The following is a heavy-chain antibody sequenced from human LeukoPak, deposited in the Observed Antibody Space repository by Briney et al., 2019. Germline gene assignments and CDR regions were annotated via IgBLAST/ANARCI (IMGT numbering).Heavy chain of an antibody. Sequence: GGSLRLSCAASGFTFSSYGMHWVRQAPGKGLEWVAVISYDGSNKYYADSVKGRFTISRDNSKNTLYLQMNSLRAEDTAVYYCAKHGGESYSFDYWGQGTLVTVSS. V-gene: IGHV3-30*18. J-gene: IGHJ4*02. CDR3: AKHGGESYSFDY. CDR2: ISYDGSNK. CDR1: GFTFSSYG. D-gene: IGHD1-26*01.